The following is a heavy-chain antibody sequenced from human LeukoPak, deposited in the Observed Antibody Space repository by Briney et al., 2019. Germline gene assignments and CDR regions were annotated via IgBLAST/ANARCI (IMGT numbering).Heavy chain of an antibody. V-gene: IGHV1-46*01. J-gene: IGHJ4*02. D-gene: IGHD4-23*01. CDR3: ARDRDYGSNSDYFDS. Sequence: ASVKVSCKASGYTLINYYMHWVRQAPGQGLEWMGIINASGGSTSYAQKFQGRVTMTRDTSTSTVYMELSRLRSEDTAVYYCARDRDYGSNSDYFDSWGQGTLVTVSS. CDR2: INASGGST. CDR1: GYTLINYY.